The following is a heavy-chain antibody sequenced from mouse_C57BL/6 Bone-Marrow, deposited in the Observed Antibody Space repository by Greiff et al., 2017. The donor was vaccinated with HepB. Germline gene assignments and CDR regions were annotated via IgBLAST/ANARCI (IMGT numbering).Heavy chain of an antibody. CDR3: ARWRHYDFYAMDY. Sequence: QVQLQQPGAELVMPGASVKLSCKASGYTFTSYWMHWVKQRPGQGLEWIGEIDPSDSYTNYNQKFKGKSTLTVDKSSITAYMQLSSLTSEDSAVYYCARWRHYDFYAMDYWGQGTSVTVSS. CDR2: IDPSDSYT. D-gene: IGHD1-1*02. J-gene: IGHJ4*01. CDR1: GYTFTSYW. V-gene: IGHV1-69*01.